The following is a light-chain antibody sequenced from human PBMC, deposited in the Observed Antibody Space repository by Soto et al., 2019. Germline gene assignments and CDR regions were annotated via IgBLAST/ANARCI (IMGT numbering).Light chain of an antibody. CDR2: AAS. Sequence: DIQMTQSPYSLSASLGDRVTITCRASQGIGVDLAWFQQKPGNVPKLLIYAASTLQSGVPSRFSGSGSGTDFTLTISSLQPEDVATYYCQKYNSAPLTFGGGTKVEIK. J-gene: IGKJ4*01. CDR1: QGIGVD. V-gene: IGKV1-27*01. CDR3: QKYNSAPLT.